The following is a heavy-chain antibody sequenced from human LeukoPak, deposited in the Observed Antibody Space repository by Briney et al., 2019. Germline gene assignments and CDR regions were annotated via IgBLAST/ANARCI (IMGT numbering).Heavy chain of an antibody. CDR1: VFTVSSNY. J-gene: IGHJ4*02. CDR2: IYSGGST. Sequence: PGGSLRLSCAASVFTVSSNYMSWVRQAPGKGLEGVSVIYSGGSTYYADSVKGRFTISRDNSKNTLYLQMNSLRSEDTAVYYCARDSVSSYGYLFDYWGQGTLVTVSS. V-gene: IGHV3-66*02. D-gene: IGHD5-18*01. CDR3: ARDSVSSYGYLFDY.